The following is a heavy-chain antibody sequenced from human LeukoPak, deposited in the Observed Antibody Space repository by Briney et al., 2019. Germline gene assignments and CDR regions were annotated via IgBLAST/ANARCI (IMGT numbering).Heavy chain of an antibody. CDR2: INHSGNA. D-gene: IGHD4-17*01. CDR3: ARGQGTVTTH. CDR1: GGSFSGYY. Sequence: PSETLSLTCAVYGGSFSGYYWSWIRQPPGKGLEWIGEINHSGNANYNPSLKSRVTISLGMSENHFSLKLTSVTAADTAVYYCARGQGTVTTHWGQGTLVTVSS. V-gene: IGHV4-34*01. J-gene: IGHJ4*02.